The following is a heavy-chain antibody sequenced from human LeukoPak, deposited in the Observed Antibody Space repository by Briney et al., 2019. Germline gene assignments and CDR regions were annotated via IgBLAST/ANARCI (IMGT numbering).Heavy chain of an antibody. D-gene: IGHD6-19*01. Sequence: PSETLSLTCTVSGGSMRSYYWSWIRQPPGKGLELIGYVYYSGTANYNPSLESRVTILVDTSKNQFPLNLSSVTAADTAVYYCARTKSGWYYSDYWGQGTLVSVSS. CDR1: GGSMRSYY. CDR2: VYYSGTA. V-gene: IGHV4-59*08. J-gene: IGHJ4*02. CDR3: ARTKSGWYYSDY.